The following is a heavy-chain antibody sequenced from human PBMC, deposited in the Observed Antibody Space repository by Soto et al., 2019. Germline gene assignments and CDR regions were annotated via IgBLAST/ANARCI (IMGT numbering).Heavy chain of an antibody. V-gene: IGHV1-18*01. D-gene: IGHD3-9*01. Sequence: ASVKVSCKASGYTFASYGISWLRQAPGQGLEWMGWISAYNGNTNYAQKLQGRVTMTTDTSTSTAYMELRSLRSDDTAVYYCARDGYYDILTGYRPLDYWGQGTLVTVSS. J-gene: IGHJ4*02. CDR2: ISAYNGNT. CDR3: ARDGYYDILTGYRPLDY. CDR1: GYTFASYG.